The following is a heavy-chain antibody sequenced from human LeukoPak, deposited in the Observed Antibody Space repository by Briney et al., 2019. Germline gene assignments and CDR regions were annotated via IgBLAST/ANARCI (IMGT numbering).Heavy chain of an antibody. J-gene: IGHJ6*02. V-gene: IGHV3-48*04. CDR3: ARRKGTDYYYYGMDI. CDR1: GFTFSSYN. Sequence: GGSLRLSCAASGFTFSSYNMNWVRQAPGKGLEWVSYISSSSSTIYYADSVKGRFTISRDNAKNSLYLQMNSLRAEDTAVYYCARRKGTDYYYYGMDIWGQGTTVTVSS. D-gene: IGHD1/OR15-1a*01. CDR2: ISSSSSTI.